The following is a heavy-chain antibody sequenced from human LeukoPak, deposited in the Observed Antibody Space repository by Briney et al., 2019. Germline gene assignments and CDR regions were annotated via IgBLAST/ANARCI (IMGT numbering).Heavy chain of an antibody. CDR2: IYTSGST. D-gene: IGHD6-6*01. V-gene: IGHV4-4*07. J-gene: IGHJ4*02. CDR3: ASTPRDSGSSYYFDY. CDR1: GGSISSYY. Sequence: SETLSLTCTVSGGSISSYYWSWIRQPAGKGLEWIGRIYTSGSTNYNPSLKSRVTMSVDTSKNQFSLKLSFVTAADTAVYYCASTPRDSGSSYYFDYWGQGTLVTVSS.